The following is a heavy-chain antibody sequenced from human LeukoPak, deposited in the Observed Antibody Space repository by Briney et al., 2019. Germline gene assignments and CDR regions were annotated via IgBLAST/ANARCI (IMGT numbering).Heavy chain of an antibody. V-gene: IGHV3-53*01. J-gene: IGHJ4*02. CDR3: ASVQLTYYFDY. D-gene: IGHD6-6*01. CDR2: IYSGGST. CDR1: GFTVSSNY. Sequence: PGGSLRLSCAASGFTVSSNYMSWVRQAPGKGLEWVSVIYSGGSTYYADSVKGRFTISRDNSKNTLYLQMNSLRAEDTAVYYCASVQLTYYFDYWGQGTLVTVSS.